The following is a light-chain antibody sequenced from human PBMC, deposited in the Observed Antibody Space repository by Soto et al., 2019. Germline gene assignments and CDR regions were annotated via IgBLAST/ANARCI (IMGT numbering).Light chain of an antibody. CDR2: RGT. CDR3: CSYAPESTYV. J-gene: IGLJ1*01. CDR1: SNDVGAYDS. V-gene: IGLV2-23*01. Sequence: QSALAQPASVSGSPGQSITISCTGTSNDVGAYDSVSWYQQHPHKAPQVIIYRGTQRPSGASNRFSASTSGNAASLTISGLQADDEPDYFCCSYAPESTYVCGTGTKVTVL.